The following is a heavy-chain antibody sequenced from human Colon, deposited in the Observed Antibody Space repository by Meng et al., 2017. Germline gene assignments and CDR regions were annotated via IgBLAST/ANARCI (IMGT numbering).Heavy chain of an antibody. V-gene: IGHV4-31*03. Sequence: QVQLQESGPGLVNPSQTLSPTCNFPGLSIGTTGDYWTWIRQRPGKGLEWIGKIFYTGSAHYNPSLKTRAAMSVDRSKNQYSLRLASVTAADTAVYYCATLSGYGVFWGQGILVTVSS. CDR2: IFYTGSA. J-gene: IGHJ4*02. CDR1: GLSIGTTGDY. D-gene: IGHD4-17*01. CDR3: ATLSGYGVF.